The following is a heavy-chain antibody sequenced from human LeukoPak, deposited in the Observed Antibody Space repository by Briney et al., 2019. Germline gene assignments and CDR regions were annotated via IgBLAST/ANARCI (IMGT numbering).Heavy chain of an antibody. Sequence: GGSLRLSCSASGFTFSSYAMSWVRQAPGKGLEWVSAISGSGGSTYYADSVKGRFTISRDNSKNTLYPQMNSLRAEDTAVYYCATPGDSSGYYCGWFDPWGQGTLVTVSS. D-gene: IGHD3-22*01. V-gene: IGHV3-23*01. CDR2: ISGSGGST. J-gene: IGHJ5*02. CDR1: GFTFSSYA. CDR3: ATPGDSSGYYCGWFDP.